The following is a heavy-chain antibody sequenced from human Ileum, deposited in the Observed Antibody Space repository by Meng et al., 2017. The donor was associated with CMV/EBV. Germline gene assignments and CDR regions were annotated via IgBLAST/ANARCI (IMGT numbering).Heavy chain of an antibody. CDR3: ARYHYYGP. Sequence: GESLKISCAASGFTFSSYWLHWVRQAPGGGLVWVSHITCDGNTTSSADSVKGRFTISRDNAKNTLYLQMNSLRAEDTAVYYCARYHYYGPWGQGTLVTVSS. CDR1: GFTFSSYW. D-gene: IGHD3-10*01. CDR2: ITCDGNTT. J-gene: IGHJ5*02. V-gene: IGHV3-74*01.